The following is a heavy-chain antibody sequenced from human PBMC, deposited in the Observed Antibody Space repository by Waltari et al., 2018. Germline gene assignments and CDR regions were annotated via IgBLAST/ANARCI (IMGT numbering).Heavy chain of an antibody. D-gene: IGHD6-13*01. CDR2: ISSSSTI. V-gene: IGHV3-48*01. Sequence: EVQLVESGGGLVQPGGSLRLSCAASGFTFSSYSMNWVRQAPGKGLEWVSYISSSSTIYYADSVKGRFTISRDNAKNSLYLQMNSLRAEDTAVYYCARDESSWYRMNDYWGQGTLVTVSS. CDR3: ARDESSWYRMNDY. CDR1: GFTFSSYS. J-gene: IGHJ4*02.